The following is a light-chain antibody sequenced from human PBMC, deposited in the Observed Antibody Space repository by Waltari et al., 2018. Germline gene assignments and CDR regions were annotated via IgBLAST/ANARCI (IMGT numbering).Light chain of an antibody. J-gene: IGLJ3*02. V-gene: IGLV2-14*03. Sequence: QSALTQPASVSGSPGQSIPISCSGTGSDIGGFNYVSWYQQRPGKAPKLLIYGVSQRPSGVSDRFSGSKSGNRASLTISGLQAEDDSDYYCCSYTTTTTWVFGGGTKLTVL. CDR2: GVS. CDR3: CSYTTTTTWV. CDR1: GSDIGGFNY.